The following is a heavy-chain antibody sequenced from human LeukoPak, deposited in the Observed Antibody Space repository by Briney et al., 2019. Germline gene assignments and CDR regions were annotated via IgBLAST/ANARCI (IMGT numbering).Heavy chain of an antibody. Sequence: GGSLRLSCAASRFTFSSYAMSWVRQAPGKGLEWVSAISGSGGSTYYADSVKGRFTISRDNSKNTLYLQMNSLRAEDTAVYYCAKFYSSSPFLRYWGQGTLVTVSS. D-gene: IGHD6-6*01. CDR2: ISGSGGST. J-gene: IGHJ4*02. CDR1: RFTFSSYA. V-gene: IGHV3-23*01. CDR3: AKFYSSSPFLRY.